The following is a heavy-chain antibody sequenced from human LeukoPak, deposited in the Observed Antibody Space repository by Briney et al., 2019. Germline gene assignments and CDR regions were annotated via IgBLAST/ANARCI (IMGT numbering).Heavy chain of an antibody. CDR3: ASSRIQLWSLDY. D-gene: IGHD5-18*01. CDR1: GGSISSYY. Sequence: PSETLSLTCTVSGGSISSYYWSWIRQPPGKGLEWIGYIYYSGSTNYNPSLKSRVTISVDTSKNQFSLKLSSVAAADTAVYYCASSRIQLWSLDYWGQGTLVTVSS. J-gene: IGHJ4*02. V-gene: IGHV4-59*08. CDR2: IYYSGST.